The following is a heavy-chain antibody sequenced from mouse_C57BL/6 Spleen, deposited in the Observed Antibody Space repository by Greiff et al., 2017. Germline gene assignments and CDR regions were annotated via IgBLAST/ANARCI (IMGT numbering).Heavy chain of an antibody. CDR3: ARWDYYGSSYPSYWYFDG. Sequence: QVQLQQPGAELVKPGASVKMSCKASGYTFTSYWITWVKQRPGQGLEWIGDIYPGSGSTNYNEKFKSKATLTVDTSSSTAYMQLSSLTSEDSAVYYCARWDYYGSSYPSYWYFDGWGTGTTVTVSS. CDR1: GYTFTSYW. J-gene: IGHJ1*03. V-gene: IGHV1-55*01. CDR2: IYPGSGST. D-gene: IGHD1-1*01.